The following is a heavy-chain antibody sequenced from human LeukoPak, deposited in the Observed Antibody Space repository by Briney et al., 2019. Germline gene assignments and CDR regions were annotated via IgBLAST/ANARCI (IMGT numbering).Heavy chain of an antibody. Sequence: SETLSLTCTVSGGSISSYYWSWIRQPPGKGLEWIGYIYYTGSTDSNPSLKSRVTISVDTSKNQFSLNLRSVTAEDTALYYCAKGRDGFDIWGQGTMVTVSS. V-gene: IGHV4-59*01. CDR2: IYYTGST. J-gene: IGHJ3*02. CDR3: AKGRDGFDI. CDR1: GGSISSYY. D-gene: IGHD5-24*01.